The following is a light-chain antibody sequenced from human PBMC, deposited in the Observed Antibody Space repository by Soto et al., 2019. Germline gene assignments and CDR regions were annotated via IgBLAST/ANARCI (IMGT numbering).Light chain of an antibody. J-gene: IGLJ1*01. CDR2: EVS. CDR3: SSYTSSSIDYV. CDR1: RSDVGGYNY. V-gene: IGLV2-14*01. Sequence: HSALTQPASVSGSPGQSITISCTGTRSDVGGYNYVSWYQQHPGKAPKLMIYEVSNRPSGVSNRFSGSKSGNTASLTISGLQAEDEADYYCSSYTSSSIDYVFGTGTQLTVL.